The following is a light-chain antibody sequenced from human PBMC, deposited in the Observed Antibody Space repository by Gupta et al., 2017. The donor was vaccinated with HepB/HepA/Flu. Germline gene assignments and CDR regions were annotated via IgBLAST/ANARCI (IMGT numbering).Light chain of an antibody. J-gene: IGLJ1*01. CDR3: QVWDSTTGV. CDR1: KLGDKY. V-gene: IGLV3-1*01. Sequence: LPQQPSVSVSPGQTASISCSGHKLGDKYTFWYQQKPGQSPLLVIYQDSKRPSGIPERFSGSSSGNTATLTISGTQAMDEAEYYCQVWDSTTGVFGPGTKVTVL. CDR2: QDS.